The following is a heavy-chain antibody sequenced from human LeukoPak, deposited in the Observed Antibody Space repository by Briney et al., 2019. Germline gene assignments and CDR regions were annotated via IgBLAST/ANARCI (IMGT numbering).Heavy chain of an antibody. V-gene: IGHV1-3*01. CDR3: ARDSERELYSSSWPNWFDP. CDR2: INAGNGNT. Sequence: GASVKVSCKASGYTFTSYAMHWVRQAPGQRLEWMGWINAGNGNTKYSQKFQGRVTITRDTSASTASMELSSLRSEDTAVYYCARDSERELYSSSWPNWFDPWGQGTLVTVSS. J-gene: IGHJ5*02. CDR1: GYTFTSYA. D-gene: IGHD6-13*01.